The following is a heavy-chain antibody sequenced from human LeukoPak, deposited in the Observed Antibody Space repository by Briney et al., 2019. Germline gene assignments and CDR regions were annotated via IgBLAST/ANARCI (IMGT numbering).Heavy chain of an antibody. V-gene: IGHV4-34*01. Sequence: PSETLSLTCAVYGGSFSGYYWSWIRQPPGKGLEWIGEINHSGSTNYNPSLKSRVTISVDTSKNQFSLKLSSVTAADTAVYYCARGLSRFGVVTYFDYWGQGTLVTVSS. D-gene: IGHD3-3*01. CDR1: GGSFSGYY. J-gene: IGHJ4*02. CDR3: ARGLSRFGVVTYFDY. CDR2: INHSGST.